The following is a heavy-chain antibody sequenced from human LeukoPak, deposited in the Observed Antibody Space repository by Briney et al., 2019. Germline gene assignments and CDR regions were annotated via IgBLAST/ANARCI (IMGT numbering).Heavy chain of an antibody. V-gene: IGHV4-59*08. J-gene: IGHJ4*02. CDR1: GDSITSYN. CDR2: FSYSGST. Sequence: PSETLSLTCTVSGDSITSYNWNWIRQPPGKGLEWIGYFSYSGSTNYNPSLKSRVTISVDTSKNQFSLKLTSATAADTAVYYCARRFDSWGQGTLVTVSS. CDR3: ARRFDS.